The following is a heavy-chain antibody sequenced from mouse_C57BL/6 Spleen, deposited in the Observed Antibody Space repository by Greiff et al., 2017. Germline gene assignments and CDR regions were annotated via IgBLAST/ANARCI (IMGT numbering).Heavy chain of an antibody. CDR3: ARVSDYARFDY. CDR2: ISDGGSYT. J-gene: IGHJ2*01. V-gene: IGHV5-4*03. D-gene: IGHD2-4*01. CDR1: GFTFSSYA. Sequence: DVMLLESGGGLVKPGGSLKLSCAASGFTFSSYAMSWVRQTPEQRLEWVATISDGGSYTYYPENVKGRFTISRDNAKNNLYLQMSHLKSEDTAMYYCARVSDYARFDYWGQGTTLTVSS.